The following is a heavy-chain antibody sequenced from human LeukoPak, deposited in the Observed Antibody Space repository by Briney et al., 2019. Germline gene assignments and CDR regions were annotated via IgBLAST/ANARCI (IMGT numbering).Heavy chain of an antibody. J-gene: IGHJ4*02. CDR2: IIPILGIA. V-gene: IGHV1-69*04. CDR3: ARDMEMAQGFDY. CDR1: GGTFSSYT. Sequence: GSSVKVSCKASGGTFSSYTISWVRQAPGQGLEWMGRIIPILGIANYAQKFQGRVTITADKSTSTAYMELSSLRSEDTAVYYCARDMEMAQGFDYWGQGTLVTVSS. D-gene: IGHD5-24*01.